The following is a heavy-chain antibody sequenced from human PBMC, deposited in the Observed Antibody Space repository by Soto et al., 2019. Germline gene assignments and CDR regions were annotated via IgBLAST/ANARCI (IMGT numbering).Heavy chain of an antibody. CDR3: APVGPLYDKPPIGY. Sequence: PSETLSLTCTVSGGSISSYYWSWVRQAPGKGLEWVSAISGSGGSTYYADSVKGRFTISRDNSKNTLYLQMNSLRAEDTAVYYCAPVGPLYDKPPIGYWGQGTLVTVSS. CDR1: GGSISSYY. V-gene: IGHV3-23*01. D-gene: IGHD3-22*01. CDR2: ISGSGGST. J-gene: IGHJ4*02.